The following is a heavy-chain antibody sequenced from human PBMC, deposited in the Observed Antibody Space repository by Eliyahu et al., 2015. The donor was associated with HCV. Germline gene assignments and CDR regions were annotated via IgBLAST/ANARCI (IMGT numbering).Heavy chain of an antibody. J-gene: IGHJ5*02. Sequence: QLQESGPGLVKPSETLSLTCAVSGYSISSGYYWGWIRQPPGKGLEWIGSIYHSGSTYYNPSLKSRVTISVDTSKNQFSLKLSSVTAADTAVYYCARKLFYDSSGYYYGCFDPWGQGTLVTVSS. CDR3: ARKLFYDSSGYYYGCFDP. D-gene: IGHD3-22*01. CDR1: GYSISSGYY. CDR2: IYHSGST. V-gene: IGHV4-38-2*01.